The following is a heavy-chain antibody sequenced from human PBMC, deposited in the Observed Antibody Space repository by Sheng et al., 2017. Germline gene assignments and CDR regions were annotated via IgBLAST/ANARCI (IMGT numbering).Heavy chain of an antibody. Sequence: QVQLVESGGGVVQPGRSLRLSCAASGFTFSSYGMHWVRQAPGKGLEWVAVIWYDGSNKYYADSVKGRFTISRDNSKNTLYLQMNSLRAEDTAVYYCARAGYCSGGSCFLDYYYYGMDVWGQGTTVTVSS. D-gene: IGHD2-15*01. V-gene: IGHV3-33*01. J-gene: IGHJ6*02. CDR2: IWYDGSNK. CDR1: GFTFSSYG. CDR3: ARAGYCSGGSCFLDYYYYGMDV.